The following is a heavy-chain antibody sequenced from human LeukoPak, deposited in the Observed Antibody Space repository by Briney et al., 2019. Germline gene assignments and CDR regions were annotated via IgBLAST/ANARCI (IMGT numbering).Heavy chain of an antibody. Sequence: SETLSLTCAVYGGSFSGYYWSWIRQPPGKGLDWIGEINHSGSTNYNPSLKSRVTISVDTSKNQFSLKLSSVTAADTAVYYCARAKRGYSGYDYRFDYWGQGTLVTVSS. J-gene: IGHJ4*02. CDR3: ARAKRGYSGYDYRFDY. CDR2: INHSGST. V-gene: IGHV4-34*01. D-gene: IGHD5-12*01. CDR1: GGSFSGYY.